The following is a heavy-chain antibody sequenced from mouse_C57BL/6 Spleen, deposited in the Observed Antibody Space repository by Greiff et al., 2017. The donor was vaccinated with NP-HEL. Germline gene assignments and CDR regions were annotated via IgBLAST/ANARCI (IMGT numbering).Heavy chain of an antibody. CDR1: GYAFSSSW. J-gene: IGHJ3*01. CDR2: IYPGDGDT. D-gene: IGHD2-4*01. CDR3: ARGSYDYDGAY. V-gene: IGHV1-82*01. Sequence: VQLQQSGPELVKPGASVKISCKASGYAFSSSWMNWVKQRPGKGLEWIGRIYPGDGDTNYNGKFKGKATLTADKSSSTAYMQLSSLTSEDSAVYFCARGSYDYDGAYWGQGTLVTVSA.